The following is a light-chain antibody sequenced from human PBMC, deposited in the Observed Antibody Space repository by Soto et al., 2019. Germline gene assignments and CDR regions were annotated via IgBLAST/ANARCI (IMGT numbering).Light chain of an antibody. J-gene: IGLJ3*02. CDR2: AVS. Sequence: SVLTKPASVSGSPGQSITLSCSGTSSDIGAYNYVSWYQHQSGKAPKLLISAVSNPPSGISVRFSGSKSGNTASLPISGLQYEDEADYYCTSYTAETTIMFGGGTKLTVL. CDR1: SSDIGAYNY. V-gene: IGLV2-14*01. CDR3: TSYTAETTIM.